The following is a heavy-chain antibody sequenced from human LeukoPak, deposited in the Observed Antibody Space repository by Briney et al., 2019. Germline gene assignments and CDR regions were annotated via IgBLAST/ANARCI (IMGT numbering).Heavy chain of an antibody. CDR2: IIPIFGTA. CDR3: AREASDIVVVPAANPYYYYYGMDV. J-gene: IGHJ6*04. CDR1: GGTFTSYA. Sequence: SGTVSCKASGGTFTSYAIRWVRQAPGQGLEGMGGIIPIFGTADYAKKFQGRVTITADESTSTAYMELSSLRSEDTAVYYCAREASDIVVVPAANPYYYYYGMDVWGKGTTVTVSS. V-gene: IGHV1-69*13. D-gene: IGHD2-2*01.